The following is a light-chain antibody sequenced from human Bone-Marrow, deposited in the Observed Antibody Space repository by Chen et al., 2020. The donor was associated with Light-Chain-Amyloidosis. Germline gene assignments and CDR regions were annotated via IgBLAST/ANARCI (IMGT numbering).Light chain of an antibody. Sequence: DIQMTQSPSSLSASVGDRVTITCRPSQGISNFLAWYQQKSGKSPRLLIYGASTLHSGVPSRFGGSGSGTDFSLTISSLQSEDVATYFCKKYDTAPFTFGPGTKVELK. CDR2: GAS. J-gene: IGKJ3*01. V-gene: IGKV1-27*01. CDR3: KKYDTAPFT. CDR1: QGISNF.